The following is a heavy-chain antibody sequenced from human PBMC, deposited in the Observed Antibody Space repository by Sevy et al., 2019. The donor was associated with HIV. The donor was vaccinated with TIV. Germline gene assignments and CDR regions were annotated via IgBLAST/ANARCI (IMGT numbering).Heavy chain of an antibody. D-gene: IGHD6-19*01. J-gene: IGHJ4*02. CDR2: GRGSGGST. CDR1: GFTFSSYA. V-gene: IGHV3-23*01. CDR3: AKGDGYSSAPATY. Sequence: GGSLRLSCAASGFTFSSYAMSWVRRAPEKGLEWVSVGRGSGGSTDYADSVKGRFTISRDNSKNKLYLQMNSLRAEDTAVYYCAKGDGYSSAPATYWGQGTLVTVS.